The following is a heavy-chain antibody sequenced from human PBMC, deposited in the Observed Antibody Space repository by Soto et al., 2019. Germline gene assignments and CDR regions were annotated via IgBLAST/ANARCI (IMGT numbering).Heavy chain of an antibody. CDR3: ARTAVAGYFDY. V-gene: IGHV4-31*03. Sequence: QVQLQESGPGLVKPSQTLSLTCTVSGGSISSGGYYWSWIRQHPGKGLEWIGYIYYSGSTYYNPSLKSRVNLTGDKFKNPVSLELGSVTGADTGVYYCARTAVAGYFDYWGQGTLVTVSS. CDR1: GGSISSGGYY. J-gene: IGHJ4*02. CDR2: IYYSGST. D-gene: IGHD6-19*01.